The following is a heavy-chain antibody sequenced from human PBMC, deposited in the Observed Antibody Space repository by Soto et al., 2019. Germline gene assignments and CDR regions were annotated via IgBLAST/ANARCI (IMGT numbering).Heavy chain of an antibody. D-gene: IGHD3-10*01. Sequence: QVQLVESGGGVVQPGRTLTLSCAASGFTFSTYGMHWVRQAPGKGLEWLAAISYDGSDKSYADSVKGRFTISRDNSKKTLYLQMNSLRPEDTAVYYCAIVGHGSGEGLDYWGQATVVTVSS. CDR1: GFTFSTYG. V-gene: IGHV3-30*03. CDR2: ISYDGSDK. CDR3: AIVGHGSGEGLDY. J-gene: IGHJ4*02.